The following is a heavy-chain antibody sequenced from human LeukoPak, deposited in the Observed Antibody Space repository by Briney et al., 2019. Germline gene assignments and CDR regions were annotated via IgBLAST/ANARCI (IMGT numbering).Heavy chain of an antibody. CDR2: IYYSGST. CDR3: ARLETNYDILTGSLSKDY. D-gene: IGHD3-9*01. CDR1: GGSISSYY. J-gene: IGHJ4*02. V-gene: IGHV4-59*08. Sequence: SETLSLTCTVSGGSISSYYWSWIRQPPGKGLEWIGYIYYSGSTNYNPSLKSRVTISVDTSKNQFSLKLSSVTAADTAVYYCARLETNYDILTGSLSKDYWGQGTLVTVSS.